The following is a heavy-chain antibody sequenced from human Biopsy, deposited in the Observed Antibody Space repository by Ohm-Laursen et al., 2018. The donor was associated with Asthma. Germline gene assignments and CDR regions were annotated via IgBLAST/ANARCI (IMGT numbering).Heavy chain of an antibody. CDR3: ARGPELDV. V-gene: IGHV4-39*07. CDR1: GDAMSTSGSY. J-gene: IGHJ6*02. Sequence: SDTLSLTCIVSGDAMSTSGSYWGWIRQSPGEGLEWIGETNERGVTNNNPSLKSRVITSIDTYWNRVSLKLTSVTAADTAVYYCARGPELDVWGQGTTVTVSS. CDR2: TNERGVT.